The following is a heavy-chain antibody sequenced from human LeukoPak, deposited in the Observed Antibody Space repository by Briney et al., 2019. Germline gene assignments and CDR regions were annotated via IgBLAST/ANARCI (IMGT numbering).Heavy chain of an antibody. CDR2: IWYDGSTK. CDR1: GFTFSDYA. J-gene: IGHJ4*02. CDR3: AKPRCGGDSCFLTPFDY. D-gene: IGHD2-15*01. Sequence: PGGSLRLSCAASGFTFSDYAIHWVRQAPGKGLEWVAVIWYDGSTKHYADSVKGRFTISRDNSKNTLYLQMNSLRDEDTAVYYCAKPRCGGDSCFLTPFDYWGQGTLLTVSS. V-gene: IGHV3-33*06.